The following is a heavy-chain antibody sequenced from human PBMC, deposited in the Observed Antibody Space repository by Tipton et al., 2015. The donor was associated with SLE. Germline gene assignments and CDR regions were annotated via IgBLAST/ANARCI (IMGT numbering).Heavy chain of an antibody. CDR2: IYTSGST. V-gene: IGHV4-61*09. D-gene: IGHD7-27*01. Sequence: TLSLTCTVSGGSVSSGSYYWSWIRQPAGKGLEWIGYIYTSGSTNYNPSLKSRVTISVDTSKNQFSLKLSSVTAADTAVYYCARALTGGPFDYWGQGTLDTVSS. CDR3: ARALTGGPFDY. CDR1: GGSVSSGSYY. J-gene: IGHJ4*02.